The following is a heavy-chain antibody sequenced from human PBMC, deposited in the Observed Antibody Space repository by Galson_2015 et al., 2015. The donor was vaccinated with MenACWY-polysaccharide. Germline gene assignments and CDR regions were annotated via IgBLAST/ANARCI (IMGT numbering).Heavy chain of an antibody. J-gene: IGHJ6*02. V-gene: IGHV3-74*01. D-gene: IGHD3-10*01. CDR1: GLTFSNNW. CDR2: INSDASST. CDR3: VGPLGRGGTGAYGMDA. Sequence: SLRLSCAASGLTFSNNWIHWARQAPGKGLVWVSRINSDASSTAYADSVKGRFTISRGNAKNTLYLQMNRLRVEDTAVYYCVGPLGRGGTGAYGMDAWGQGTTVTVSS.